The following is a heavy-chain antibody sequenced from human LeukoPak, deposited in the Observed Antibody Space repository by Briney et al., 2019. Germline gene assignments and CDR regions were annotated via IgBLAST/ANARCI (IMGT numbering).Heavy chain of an antibody. D-gene: IGHD4-17*01. Sequence: SETLSLTCTVSGGSISSRSYYWGWIRQPPGKGLEWIGSIYYSGSTYYNPSLKSRVTISVDTSKNQFSLKLSSVTAADTAVYYCASIYGDPKRNWFDPWGQGTLVTVSS. CDR2: IYYSGST. CDR1: GGSISSRSYY. J-gene: IGHJ5*02. V-gene: IGHV4-39*07. CDR3: ASIYGDPKRNWFDP.